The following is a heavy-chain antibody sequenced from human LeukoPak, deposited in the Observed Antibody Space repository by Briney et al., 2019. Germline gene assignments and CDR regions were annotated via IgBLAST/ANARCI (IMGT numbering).Heavy chain of an antibody. J-gene: IGHJ5*02. CDR1: GGSISSDY. D-gene: IGHD1-26*01. Sequence: PSETLSLTCIVSGGSISSDYWSWIRQPPGKGLEWIGYIYYTGSTSYNPSLKSRVTMSLDASKNQFSLELNSVTPADTAVYYCARGGNYWPQWWFDPWGRGTLVSVSS. CDR3: ARGGNYWPQWWFDP. CDR2: IYYTGST. V-gene: IGHV4-59*01.